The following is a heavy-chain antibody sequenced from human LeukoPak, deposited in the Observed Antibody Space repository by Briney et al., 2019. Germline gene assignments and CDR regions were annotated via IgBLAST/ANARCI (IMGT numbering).Heavy chain of an antibody. CDR1: GFTFSSYA. D-gene: IGHD6-19*01. CDR3: AKFRGPSSGWFFDY. V-gene: IGHV3-23*01. CDR2: ILGSGRST. Sequence: GGSLRLSCAASGFTFSSYAMSCVRQAPGKGLEWVSTILGSGRSTYYADSVKGRFTVSRDNSKNTLYLQMNSLTAGDTALYYCAKFRGPSSGWFFDYWGQGTLVTVSS. J-gene: IGHJ4*02.